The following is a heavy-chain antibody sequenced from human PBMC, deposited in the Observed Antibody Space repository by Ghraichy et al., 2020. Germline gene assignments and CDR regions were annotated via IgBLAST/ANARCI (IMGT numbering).Heavy chain of an antibody. CDR1: GYSISSNYF. CDR2: VYHSGST. Sequence: SETLSLTCTVSGYSISSNYFWGWVRQPPGKALEWIGSVYHSGSTYCNPSLKSRVSMSVDRSNNQLSLKLTSVTDADTAVYYCVRDLGSSWYSVSSENWFDPWGQGTLVTVSS. CDR3: VRDLGSSWYSVSSENWFDP. D-gene: IGHD6-13*01. J-gene: IGHJ5*02. V-gene: IGHV4-38-2*02.